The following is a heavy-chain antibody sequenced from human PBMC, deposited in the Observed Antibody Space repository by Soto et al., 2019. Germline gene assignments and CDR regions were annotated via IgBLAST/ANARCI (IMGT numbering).Heavy chain of an antibody. CDR1: GGSISSSSYY. J-gene: IGHJ4*02. D-gene: IGHD3-10*01. V-gene: IGHV4-39*01. Sequence: QLQLQESGPGLVNPSETLSLTCTVSGGSISSSSYYWGWIRQPPGKGLEWIGSIYYSGSTYYNPSLKSRVTISVDTSKNQFSLKLSSVTAADTAVYYCARLRDGPGSYYGGFDYWGQGTLVTVSS. CDR3: ARLRDGPGSYYGGFDY. CDR2: IYYSGST.